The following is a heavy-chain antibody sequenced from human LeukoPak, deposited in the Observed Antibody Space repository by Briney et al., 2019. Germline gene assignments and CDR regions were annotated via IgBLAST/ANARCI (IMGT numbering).Heavy chain of an antibody. CDR3: AREEDYDILTGYYGIDY. CDR2: ISYDGSNK. V-gene: IGHV3-30*04. Sequence: GRSLRLSCAASGFTFSSYAMHWVRQAPGTGLEWVAVISYDGSNKYYADSVKGRFTISRDNSKNTLYLQMNSLRAEDTAVYYCAREEDYDILTGYYGIDYWGQGTLVTVSS. CDR1: GFTFSSYA. J-gene: IGHJ4*02. D-gene: IGHD3-9*01.